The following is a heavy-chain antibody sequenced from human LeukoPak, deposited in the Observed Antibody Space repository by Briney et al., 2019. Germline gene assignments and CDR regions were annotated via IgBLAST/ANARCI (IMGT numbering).Heavy chain of an antibody. CDR2: ISGSGGST. V-gene: IGHV3-23*01. CDR3: ARIPNYDFWSGYYLFDY. J-gene: IGHJ4*02. Sequence: PGGSLRLSCAASGFTFSSYAMSWVRQAPGKGLEWVSAISGSGGSTYYADSVKGRFTISRDNSKNTLYLQMNSLRAEDTAVYYCARIPNYDFWSGYYLFDYWGQGTLVTVSS. D-gene: IGHD3-3*01. CDR1: GFTFSSYA.